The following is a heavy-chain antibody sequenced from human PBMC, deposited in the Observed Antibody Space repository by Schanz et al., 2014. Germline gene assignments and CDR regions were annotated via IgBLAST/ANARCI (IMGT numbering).Heavy chain of an antibody. V-gene: IGHV3-23*01. CDR1: GFTFSSYA. Sequence: EVQLLESGGGLIQPGGSLRLSCAASGFTFSSYAMSWVRQAPGKGLEWVSVIGVDGTTTYYADSVKGRFTISLDTSQSQFSLRLTSVSSADTAMYYCARVGRNSYGFTSRFDAWGQGTLVAVSS. J-gene: IGHJ5*02. CDR2: IGVDGTTT. D-gene: IGHD3-16*01. CDR3: ARVGRNSYGFTSRFDA.